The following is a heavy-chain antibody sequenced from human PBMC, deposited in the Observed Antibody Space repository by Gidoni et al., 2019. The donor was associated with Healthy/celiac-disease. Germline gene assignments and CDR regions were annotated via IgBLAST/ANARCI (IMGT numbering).Heavy chain of an antibody. CDR2: IYYSGST. CDR3: ARNGYSSGWSPSNWFDP. V-gene: IGHV4-39*01. CDR1: GGSISSSSCY. D-gene: IGHD6-19*01. J-gene: IGHJ5*02. Sequence: QLQLQESGPGLVKPSETLSLTCTVSGGSISSSSCYWGWIRQPPGKGLEWIGSIYYSGSTYYNPSLKSRVTISVDTSKNQFSLKLSSVTAADTAVYYCARNGYSSGWSPSNWFDPWGQGTLVTVSS.